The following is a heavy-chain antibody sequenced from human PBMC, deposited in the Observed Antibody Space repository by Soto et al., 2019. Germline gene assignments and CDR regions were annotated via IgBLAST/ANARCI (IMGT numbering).Heavy chain of an antibody. V-gene: IGHV1-69*05. CDR1: GGTFSSYA. Sequence: ASVKVSCKASGGTFSSYAISWVRQAPGQGLEWMGGIIPIFGTANYAQKFQGRVTITRDMSTSTSYTELSSLTSEDTAVYFCAAEIDDYADFNHWGQGTPVTVSS. CDR2: IIPIFGTA. J-gene: IGHJ5*02. D-gene: IGHD4-17*01. CDR3: AAEIDDYADFNH.